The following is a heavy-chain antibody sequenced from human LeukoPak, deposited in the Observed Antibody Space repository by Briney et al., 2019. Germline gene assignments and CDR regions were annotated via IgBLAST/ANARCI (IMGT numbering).Heavy chain of an antibody. V-gene: IGHV4-4*07. CDR1: GCSNSSYY. CDR3: ARDPKMVRGVFDY. Sequence: SETLSLXCTVSGCSNSSYYWSWIRQPAGKGLEWIGRIYTSGSTTYNPSLKSRVTMSVDTSKNQSSLKLSSVPAEDTAVYYCARDPKMVRGVFDYWGQRTLVTVSS. J-gene: IGHJ4*02. D-gene: IGHD3-10*01. CDR2: IYTSGST.